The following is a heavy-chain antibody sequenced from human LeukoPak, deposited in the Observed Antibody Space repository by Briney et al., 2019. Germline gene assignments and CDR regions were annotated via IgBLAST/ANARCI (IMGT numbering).Heavy chain of an antibody. D-gene: IGHD6-25*01. CDR2: IFTSGST. J-gene: IGHJ6*03. CDR1: GGSISSGTYY. Sequence: SETLSLTCTVSGGSISSGTYYWSWIRQPAGKGLEWIGRIFTSGSTNYNPSLKSRVTISLDTSNNQFSLRLSSVSAADTAVYYCARDLEQRTELDYYYYMDVWGKGTTVTVSS. V-gene: IGHV4-61*02. CDR3: ARDLEQRTELDYYYYMDV.